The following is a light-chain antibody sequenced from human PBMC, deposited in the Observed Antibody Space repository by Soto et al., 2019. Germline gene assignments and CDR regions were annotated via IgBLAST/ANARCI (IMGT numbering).Light chain of an antibody. CDR3: QKYDSSPRT. V-gene: IGKV3-20*01. Sequence: EIVLTQSPGTLSLSPGERATLSCRASQSISSSYLAWYQQKPGQAPRLLIYGQSSRATGIPDRFSGSGSGTDLNLTINRLEPEDFAVYYCQKYDSSPRTFGQGTKVDIK. J-gene: IGKJ1*01. CDR1: QSISSSY. CDR2: GQS.